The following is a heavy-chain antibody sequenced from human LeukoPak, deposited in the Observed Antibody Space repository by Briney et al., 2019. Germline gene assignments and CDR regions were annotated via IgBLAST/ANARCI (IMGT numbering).Heavy chain of an antibody. J-gene: IGHJ4*02. CDR3: ARSLPAATTPDY. CDR2: IIPIFGTA. D-gene: IGHD2-2*01. CDR1: GGTFSSYA. V-gene: IGHV1-69*13. Sequence: GASVKVSCKASGGTFSSYAISWVRQAPGQGLEWMGGIIPIFGTANYAQKFQGRVTITADESTSTAYMELSSLRSEDTAVYYCARSLPAATTPDYWGQGTLVTVS.